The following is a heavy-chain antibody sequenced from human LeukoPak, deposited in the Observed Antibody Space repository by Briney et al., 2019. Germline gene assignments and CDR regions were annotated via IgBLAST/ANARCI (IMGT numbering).Heavy chain of an antibody. J-gene: IGHJ6*02. V-gene: IGHV1-18*01. CDR3: ARDQGLTAPPPYGLDV. D-gene: IGHD5-18*01. CDR2: ISAYNGKT. Sequence: ASVKVSCKAAGYTFTSYGISWVRQAPGQGLEWMGWISAYNGKTNYAQKLQGRVTMTTDTSTSTAYMELRSLRSDDTAVYYCARDQGLTAPPPYGLDVWGQGTTVTVSS. CDR1: GYTFTSYG.